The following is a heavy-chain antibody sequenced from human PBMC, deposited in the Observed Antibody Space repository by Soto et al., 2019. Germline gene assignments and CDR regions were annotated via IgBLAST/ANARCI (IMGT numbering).Heavy chain of an antibody. D-gene: IGHD6-13*01. Sequence: PSETLSLTCAVCGGSFSGYYWSWIRQPPGKGLEWIGEINHSGSTNYNPSLKSRVTISVDTSKNQFSLKLSSVTAADTAVYYCARGHPAGAPYNWFDPWGQGTLVTVSS. CDR3: ARGHPAGAPYNWFDP. CDR2: INHSGST. V-gene: IGHV4-34*01. J-gene: IGHJ5*02. CDR1: GGSFSGYY.